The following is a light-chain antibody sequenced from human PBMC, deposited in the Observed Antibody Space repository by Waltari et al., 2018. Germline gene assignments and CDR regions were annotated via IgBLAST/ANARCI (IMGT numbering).Light chain of an antibody. V-gene: IGLV1-40*01. J-gene: IGLJ7*01. CDR3: QSYDRRVSGYV. CDR2: ENI. Sequence: QSMLTQPPSVSGAPGQRVTISCTAASSNIGAAVDVHWYQQLRGRVRNVLIYENINRPSGSPVRFSASRTGTSASLAINGLQAEDEADYYCQSYDRRVSGYVFGGGTQLTVL. CDR1: SSNIGAAVD.